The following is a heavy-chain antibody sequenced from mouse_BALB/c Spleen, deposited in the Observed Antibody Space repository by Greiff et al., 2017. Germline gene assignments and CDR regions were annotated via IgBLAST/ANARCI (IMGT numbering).Heavy chain of an antibody. CDR3: ARGVVYYGNPYYFDY. Sequence: EVHLVESGPGLVKPSQSLSLTCTVTGYSITSDYAWNWIRQFPGNKLEWMGYISYSGSTSYNPSLKSRISITRDTSKNQFFLQLNSVTTEDTATYYCARGVVYYGNPYYFDYWGQGTTLTVSS. CDR1: GYSITSDYA. CDR2: ISYSGST. J-gene: IGHJ2*01. V-gene: IGHV3-2*02. D-gene: IGHD2-1*01.